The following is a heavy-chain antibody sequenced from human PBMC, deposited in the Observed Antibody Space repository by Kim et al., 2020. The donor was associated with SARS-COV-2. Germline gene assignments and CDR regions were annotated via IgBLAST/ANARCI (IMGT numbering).Heavy chain of an antibody. CDR1: GGSITNYY. V-gene: IGHV4-59*13. D-gene: IGHD1-26*01. Sequence: SETLSLTCTVSGGSITNYYWSWIRQPPGKGLEWIGYISYIGSTNYNPSLKSRVTISVDTSKNQFSLKLNSVTAADTAVYYCARVRSGGYWDFDYWGQGT. CDR2: ISYIGST. CDR3: ARVRSGGYWDFDY. J-gene: IGHJ4*02.